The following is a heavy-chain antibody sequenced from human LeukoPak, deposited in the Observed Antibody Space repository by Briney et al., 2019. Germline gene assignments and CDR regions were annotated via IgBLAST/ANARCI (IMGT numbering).Heavy chain of an antibody. Sequence: GASVKVSCKASGYTFTSSYMHWVRQAPGQGLEWMGMINPRGGTTSYAQKFQGRVTMTRDTSTSTVYMELSRLRSDDTAVYYCARDLGDRPPEDYWGQGTLVTVSS. V-gene: IGHV1-46*01. CDR3: ARDLGDRPPEDY. J-gene: IGHJ4*02. D-gene: IGHD2-15*01. CDR2: INPRGGTT. CDR1: GYTFTSSY.